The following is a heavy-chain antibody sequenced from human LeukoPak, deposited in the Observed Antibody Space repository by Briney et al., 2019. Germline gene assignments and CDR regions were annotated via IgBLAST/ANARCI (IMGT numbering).Heavy chain of an antibody. CDR2: INHSGST. D-gene: IGHD3-10*01. CDR3: ARGRLNYYGLGSYYWFDY. J-gene: IGHJ4*02. Sequence: SETLSLTCAVYGGSFSGYYWSWIRQPPGKGLEWIGEINHSGSTNYNPSLKSRVTISVDTSKNQFSLKLSSVTAADTAVYYCARGRLNYYGLGSYYWFDYWGQGTLVTVSS. V-gene: IGHV4-34*01. CDR1: GGSFSGYY.